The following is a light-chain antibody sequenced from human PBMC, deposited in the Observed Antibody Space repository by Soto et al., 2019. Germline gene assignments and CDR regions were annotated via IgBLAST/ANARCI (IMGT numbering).Light chain of an antibody. CDR2: NVN. Sequence: QSALTQPRSVSGSPGQSVTISCTGTSSDVGNYNYVSWYQQHPAKAPKLMIYNVNKRPSGVPDRFSASKSGNTASLTISGLKAEDEADYYCCSYAGNYIWVFGGGTKVTVL. J-gene: IGLJ3*02. CDR3: CSYAGNYIWV. CDR1: SSDVGNYNY. V-gene: IGLV2-11*01.